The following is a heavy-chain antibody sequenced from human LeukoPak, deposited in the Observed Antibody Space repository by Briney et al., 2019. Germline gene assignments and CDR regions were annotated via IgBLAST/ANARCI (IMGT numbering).Heavy chain of an antibody. J-gene: IGHJ5*02. CDR1: GGSISNYY. V-gene: IGHV4-59*01. D-gene: IGHD1-1*01. CDR2: IYYSGST. Sequence: SETLSLTCTVSGGSISNYYWSWIRQPPGKGLEWIGYIYYSGSTNYNPSLKSRVTISVDTSKNQFSLKLSSVTAADTAVYYCARGPKGYAPWGQGTLVTVSS. CDR3: ARGPKGYAP.